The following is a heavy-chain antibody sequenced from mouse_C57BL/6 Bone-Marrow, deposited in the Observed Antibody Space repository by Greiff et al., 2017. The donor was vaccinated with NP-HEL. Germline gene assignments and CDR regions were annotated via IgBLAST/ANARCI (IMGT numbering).Heavy chain of an antibody. CDR3: ARERDEAMDY. V-gene: IGHV1-26*01. CDR2: INPNNGGT. D-gene: IGHD3-3*01. J-gene: IGHJ4*01. Sequence: VQLQQSGPELVKPGASVKISCKASGYTFTDYYMNWVKQSHGKSLEWIGDINPNNGGTSYHQKFKGKATLTVDKSSSTAYMELRSLTSEDSAVDYCARERDEAMDYWGQGTSVTVSA. CDR1: GYTFTDYY.